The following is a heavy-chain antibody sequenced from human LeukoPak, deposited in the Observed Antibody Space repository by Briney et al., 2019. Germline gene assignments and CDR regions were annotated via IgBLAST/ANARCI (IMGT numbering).Heavy chain of an antibody. CDR1: GGSISSGDYY. D-gene: IGHD1-26*01. CDR2: IYYSGST. Sequence: ASETLSLTCTVSGGSISSGDYYWSWIRQPPGKGLEWIGYIYYSGSTNYNPSLKSRVTISVDTSNNQFSLKLTSVTAADTAVYYCARNIVGPRQVDYWGQGILVTVSS. V-gene: IGHV4-61*08. J-gene: IGHJ4*02. CDR3: ARNIVGPRQVDY.